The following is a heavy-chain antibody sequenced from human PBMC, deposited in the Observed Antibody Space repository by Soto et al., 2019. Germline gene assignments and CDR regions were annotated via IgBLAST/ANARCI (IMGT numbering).Heavy chain of an antibody. CDR1: GGSFSGYY. CDR3: ARKSRSYYDSSGRFLDY. J-gene: IGHJ4*02. CDR2: INHSGST. V-gene: IGHV4-34*01. D-gene: IGHD3-22*01. Sequence: PSETLSLTCAVYGGSFSGYYWSWIRQPPGKGLEWIGEINHSGSTNYNPSLKSRVTISVDTSKNQFSLKLSSVTAADTAVYYCARKSRSYYDSSGRFLDYWGQGTLVTVSS.